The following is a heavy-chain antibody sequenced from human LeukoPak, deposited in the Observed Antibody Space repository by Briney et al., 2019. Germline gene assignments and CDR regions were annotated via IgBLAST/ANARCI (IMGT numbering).Heavy chain of an antibody. J-gene: IGHJ4*02. Sequence: GGSLRLSCTASGFTFGDYAMSWVRQAPGKGLEWVGFIRSKAYGGTTEYAASVKGRFTISRDDSKSIAYLQMNSLKTEDTAVYYCTRDSSSWCYWGQGILVTVSS. CDR1: GFTFGDYA. D-gene: IGHD6-13*01. V-gene: IGHV3-49*04. CDR2: IRSKAYGGTT. CDR3: TRDSSSWCY.